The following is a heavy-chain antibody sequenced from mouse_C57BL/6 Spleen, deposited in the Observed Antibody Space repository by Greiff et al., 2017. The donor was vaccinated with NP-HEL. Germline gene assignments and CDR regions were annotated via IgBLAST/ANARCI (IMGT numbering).Heavy chain of an antibody. CDR2: IYPGGGYT. J-gene: IGHJ2*01. CDR1: GYTFTNYW. CDR3: ARLEDYFDY. Sequence: VKLMESGAELVRPGTSVKMSCKASGYTFTNYWIGWAKQRPGHGLEWIGDIYPGGGYTNYNEKFKGKATLTADKSSSTAYMQFSSLTSEDSAIYYCARLEDYFDYWGQGTTLTVSS. V-gene: IGHV1-63*01.